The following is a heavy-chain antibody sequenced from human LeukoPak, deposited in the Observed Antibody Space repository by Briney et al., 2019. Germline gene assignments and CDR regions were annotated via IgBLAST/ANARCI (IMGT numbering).Heavy chain of an antibody. Sequence: PGGSLRLSCAASGFTFSSYWMSWVRQAPGKGLEWVANIKQDGSEKFYVDSVKGRFTISRDNAKNSLYLQMNSLRAEDTAVYYCARSNYDVYCSGGSCYSAGPFDYWGQGTLVTVSS. J-gene: IGHJ4*02. CDR3: ARSNYDVYCSGGSCYSAGPFDY. V-gene: IGHV3-7*01. D-gene: IGHD2-15*01. CDR2: IKQDGSEK. CDR1: GFTFSSYW.